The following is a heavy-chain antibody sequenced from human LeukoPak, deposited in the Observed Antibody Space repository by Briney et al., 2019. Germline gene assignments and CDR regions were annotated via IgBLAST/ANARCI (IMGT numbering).Heavy chain of an antibody. CDR1: GFTVSSNY. CDR3: ARLSKEGSSWYVPASMDV. Sequence: GGSLRLYCAVSGFTVSSNYMSWVRQAPAKGLEWVSHLYSGGNTYYADSVKGRFMISTDNSKNTLYLQMNSLRVEDTAVYYCARLSKEGSSWYVPASMDVWGKGTTVTISS. CDR2: LYSGGNT. V-gene: IGHV3-66*04. D-gene: IGHD6-13*01. J-gene: IGHJ6*04.